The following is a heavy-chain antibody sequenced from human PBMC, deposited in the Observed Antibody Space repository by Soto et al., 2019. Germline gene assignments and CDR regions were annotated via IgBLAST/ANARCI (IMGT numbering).Heavy chain of an antibody. CDR2: IIPVVGTA. CDR3: VRVAGTGWFYFDY. V-gene: IGHV1-69*12. CDR1: GNTASIYG. J-gene: IGHJ4*02. D-gene: IGHD1-1*01. Sequence: QVQLVQSGFEVKKPGSSVKVSCKAAGNTASIYGISWVRQAPGQGLEWMAGIIPVVGTANYAQKFEGRVIISAGESTSTTYMELSTLRSEDTAIYYCVRVAGTGWFYFDYWGQGTLVTVSA.